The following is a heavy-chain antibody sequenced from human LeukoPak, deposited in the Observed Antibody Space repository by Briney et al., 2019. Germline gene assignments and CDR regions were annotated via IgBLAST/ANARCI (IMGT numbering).Heavy chain of an antibody. CDR2: IYYTGRT. J-gene: IGHJ4*02. V-gene: IGHV4-59*08. CDR3: ARYISSGNDY. Sequence: PSETLSLTCAVSGGSISSYYWSWIRQPPGKGLEWIAYIYYTGRTNSNPSLKSRVTISVDTSKNQFSLELSSVTAADTAVYYCARYISSGNDYWGQGSLVTVSS. D-gene: IGHD6-13*01. CDR1: GGSISSYY.